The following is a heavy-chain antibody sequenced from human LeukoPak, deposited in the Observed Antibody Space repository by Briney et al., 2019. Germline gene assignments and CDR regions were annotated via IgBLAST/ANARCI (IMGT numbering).Heavy chain of an antibody. CDR3: ARDRSLYCSSTSCYFYCYYYYGMDV. Sequence: QSGGSLRLSCAASGFTFSSYWMSWVRQAPGKGLEWVANIKQDGSEKYYVDSVKGRFTISRDNAKNSLYLQMNSLRAEDTAVYYCARDRSLYCSSTSCYFYCYYYYGMDVWGKGTTVTVSS. J-gene: IGHJ6*04. CDR1: GFTFSSYW. CDR2: IKQDGSEK. D-gene: IGHD2-2*01. V-gene: IGHV3-7*03.